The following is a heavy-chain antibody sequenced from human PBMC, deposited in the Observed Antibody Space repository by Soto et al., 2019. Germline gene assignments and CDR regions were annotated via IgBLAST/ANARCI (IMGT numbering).Heavy chain of an antibody. CDR3: ARGSPYDLTIMDV. Sequence: PSETLSLTCTVSGGSISSGDYYWSWIRQPPGKGLEWIGYIYYSGSTYYNPSLKSRVTISVDTSKNQFSLKLSSVTAADTAVYYCARGSPYDLTIMDVWGQGTTVTVSS. CDR2: IYYSGST. D-gene: IGHD3-3*01. J-gene: IGHJ6*02. V-gene: IGHV4-30-4*01. CDR1: GGSISSGDYY.